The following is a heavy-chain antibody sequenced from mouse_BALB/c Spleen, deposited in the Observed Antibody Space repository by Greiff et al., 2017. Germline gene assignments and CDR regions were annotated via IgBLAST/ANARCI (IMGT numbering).Heavy chain of an antibody. CDR1: GYTFTSYW. Sequence: QVQLQQSGAELVKPGASVKLSCKASGYTFTSYWMHWVKQRPGQGLEWIGEINPSNGRTNYNEKFKSKATLTVDKSSSTAYMQLSSLTSEDSAVYYCARSYRYDSWFAYWGQGTLVTVSA. D-gene: IGHD2-14*01. J-gene: IGHJ3*01. CDR2: INPSNGRT. CDR3: ARSYRYDSWFAY. V-gene: IGHV1S81*02.